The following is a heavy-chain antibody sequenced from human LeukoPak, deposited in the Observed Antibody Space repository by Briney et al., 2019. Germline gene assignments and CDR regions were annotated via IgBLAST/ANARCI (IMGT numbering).Heavy chain of an antibody. CDR2: IYYSGST. J-gene: IGHJ3*02. CDR1: GGSISSSSYY. Sequence: PSETLSLTCTVSGGSISSSSYYWGWIRQPPGKGLVWIGSIYYSGSTYYNPSLKSRVTISVDTSKNQFSLKLSSVTAADTAVYYCARIKGYSYGHDAFDIWGQGTMVTVSS. D-gene: IGHD5-18*01. V-gene: IGHV4-39*01. CDR3: ARIKGYSYGHDAFDI.